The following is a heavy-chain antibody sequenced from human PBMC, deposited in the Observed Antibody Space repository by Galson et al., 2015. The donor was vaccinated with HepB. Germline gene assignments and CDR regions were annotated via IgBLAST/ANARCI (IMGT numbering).Heavy chain of an antibody. CDR3: ARCDTPYYFMDV. V-gene: IGHV4-31*03. J-gene: IGHJ6*02. D-gene: IGHD2-2*02. CDR2: IYDSGKT. Sequence: TLSLTCTVPGGSISSGGYYWSWIRQHPGKGLEWIGFIYDSGKTYYNPSLKSRITISIDTSKNQFSLKLSSVTAADTAVFYCARCDTPYYFMDVWGQGTTVTVSS. CDR1: GGSISSGGYY.